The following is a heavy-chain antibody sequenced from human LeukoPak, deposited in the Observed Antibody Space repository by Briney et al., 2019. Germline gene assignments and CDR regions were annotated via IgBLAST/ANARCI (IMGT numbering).Heavy chain of an antibody. J-gene: IGHJ4*02. CDR1: GYSISSGYY. D-gene: IGHD3-3*01. Sequence: SETLSLTCTVSGYSISSGYYWGWIRQPSGKGLEWIGSIYHSGSTYYNPSLKSRVTISVDTSKNQFSLKLSSVTAADTAVYYCARVCITIFGVVMNYFDYWGRGTLVTVSS. CDR3: ARVCITIFGVVMNYFDY. CDR2: IYHSGST. V-gene: IGHV4-38-2*02.